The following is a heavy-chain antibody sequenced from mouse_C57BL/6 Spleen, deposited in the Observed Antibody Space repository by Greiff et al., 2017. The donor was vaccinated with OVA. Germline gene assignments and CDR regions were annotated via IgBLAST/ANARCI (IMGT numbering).Heavy chain of an antibody. V-gene: IGHV3-6*01. CDR2: ISYDGSN. CDR1: GYSITSGYY. CDR3: ARSSSYYYGSSYWDFDV. J-gene: IGHJ1*03. Sequence: EVKLLESGPGLVKPSQSLSLTCSVTGYSITSGYYWNWIRQFPGNQLEWMGYISYDGSNNYNPSLKNRISITRDTSKNQFFLKLNAVTTEDTATYYCARSSSYYYGSSYWDFDVWGTGTTVTVSS. D-gene: IGHD1-1*01.